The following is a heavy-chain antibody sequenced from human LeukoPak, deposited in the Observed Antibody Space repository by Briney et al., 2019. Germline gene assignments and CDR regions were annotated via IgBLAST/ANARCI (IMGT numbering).Heavy chain of an antibody. Sequence: PSQTLSRTCTVSGVSINNPNYCWSWVRQPPGKGLEWVGYGYCNGRSYYNPSLRSRLTMTVDTSSNQFSLELSSVTAADTAVYYCARAGSSGPYCTIGSCYGMDVWGQGTTVTVSS. J-gene: IGHJ6*02. V-gene: IGHV4-30-4*08. D-gene: IGHD2-8*01. CDR3: ARAGSSGPYCTIGSCYGMDV. CDR2: GYCNGRS. CDR1: GVSINNPNYC.